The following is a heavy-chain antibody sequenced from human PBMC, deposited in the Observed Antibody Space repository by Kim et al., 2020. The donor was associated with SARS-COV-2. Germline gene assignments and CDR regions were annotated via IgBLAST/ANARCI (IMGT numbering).Heavy chain of an antibody. CDR3: ARRGSSWYETFDY. Sequence: SETLSLTCTVSGGSISSSSYYWGWIRQPPGKGLEWIGSTYYSGSTYYNPSLKSRVTFSVDTSKNQFSLKLSSVTAADTAVYYCARRGSSWYETFDYWGQGTLVTVSS. J-gene: IGHJ4*02. CDR1: GGSISSSSYY. D-gene: IGHD6-13*01. CDR2: TYYSGST. V-gene: IGHV4-39*01.